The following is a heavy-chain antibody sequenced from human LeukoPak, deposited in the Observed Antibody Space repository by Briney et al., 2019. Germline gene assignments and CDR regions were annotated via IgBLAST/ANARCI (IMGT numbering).Heavy chain of an antibody. D-gene: IGHD3-22*01. J-gene: IGHJ3*02. V-gene: IGHV4-31*02. CDR3: AREYDSSGYEAFDI. CDR2: IYYSGST. CDR1: GFTFSDYY. Sequence: LRLSCAASGFTFSDYYMSWIRQHPGKGLEWIGYIYYSGSTYYNPSLKSRVTISVDTSKNQFSLKLSSVTAADTAVYYCAREYDSSGYEAFDIWGQGTMVTVSS.